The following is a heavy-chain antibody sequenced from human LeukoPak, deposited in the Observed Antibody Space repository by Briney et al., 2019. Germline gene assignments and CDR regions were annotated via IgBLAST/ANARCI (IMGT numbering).Heavy chain of an antibody. CDR2: VYYSGST. Sequence: PSETLSLTSVVSGGSVSGYYWGWIRQPPGRGLEWIGYVYYSGSTNYNPSFKSRITISVDTSRSQFSLQLSSVTAADTAVYYCARIHRYCSGGACYVLDNWGQGTLVAVSS. CDR3: ARIHRYCSGGACYVLDN. V-gene: IGHV4-59*02. J-gene: IGHJ4*02. D-gene: IGHD2-15*01. CDR1: GGSVSGYY.